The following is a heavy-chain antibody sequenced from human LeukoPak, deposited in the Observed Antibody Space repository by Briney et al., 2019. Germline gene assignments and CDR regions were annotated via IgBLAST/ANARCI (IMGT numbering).Heavy chain of an antibody. V-gene: IGHV3-74*01. J-gene: IGHJ4*02. CDR1: GFTFVSPW. CDR2: INSDGSAT. D-gene: IGHD3-16*02. CDR3: ARGTAGYHSSYFDY. Sequence: GSLRLSCAASGFTFVSPWMHWVRQAPGKGLVWVSRINSDGSATAYADSVKGRFTISRDNAENTLYLQMNSLRAEDTAVYYCARGTAGYHSSYFDYWGQGTLVTVSS.